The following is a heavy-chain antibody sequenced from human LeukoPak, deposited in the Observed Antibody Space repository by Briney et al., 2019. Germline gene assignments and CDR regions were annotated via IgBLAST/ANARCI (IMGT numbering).Heavy chain of an antibody. D-gene: IGHD5-18*01. V-gene: IGHV4-38-2*02. Sequence: SETLSLTCTLSGYSISSGYYWGWIRQPPGKGLEWIGSIYHSGSTYYNPSLKSRVTISVDTSKNQSSLKLSSVTAADTAVYYCARDIRAGGYSYGYGYWGQGTLVTVSS. CDR2: IYHSGST. CDR1: GYSISSGYY. J-gene: IGHJ4*02. CDR3: ARDIRAGGYSYGYGY.